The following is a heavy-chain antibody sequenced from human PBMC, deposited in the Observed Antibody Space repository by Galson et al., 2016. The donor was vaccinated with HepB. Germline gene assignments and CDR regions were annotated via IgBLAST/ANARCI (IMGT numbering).Heavy chain of an antibody. CDR1: GFVFSNFG. Sequence: SLRISCAASGFVFSNFGLSWVRQAPGKGLEWVASISTRRTKYYSDSVQGRFTISRDNSNNTLYLQMNGLRDEDTAVYYCAKERLVRRIFDHWGQGTLLTVSS. CDR2: ISTRRTK. J-gene: IGHJ4*02. V-gene: IGHV3-23*01. CDR3: AKERLVRRIFDH. D-gene: IGHD3-9*01.